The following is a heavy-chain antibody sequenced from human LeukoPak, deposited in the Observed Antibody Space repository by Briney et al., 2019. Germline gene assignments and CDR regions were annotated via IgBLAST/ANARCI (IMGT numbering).Heavy chain of an antibody. CDR2: ISSRDTTV. V-gene: IGHV3-11*01. CDR3: ARAPLQSREVDH. CDR1: GFIFSDYY. J-gene: IGHJ4*02. Sequence: GGSLRLSCAASGFIFSDYYMSWIRQAPGKGLEWVSYISSRDTTVYYADSLKGRFTISRDNARNSLYLQMNSLKDEDAAVYYCARAPLQSREVDHWGRGTLVTVSS.